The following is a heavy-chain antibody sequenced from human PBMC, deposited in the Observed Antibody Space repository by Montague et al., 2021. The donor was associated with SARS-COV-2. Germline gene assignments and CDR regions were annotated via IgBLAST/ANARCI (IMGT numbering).Heavy chain of an antibody. Sequence: SLRLSCAASGFTFSSYAMHLFRQAPGKGLEWVAVISYDGSNKYYADSVKGRFTISRDNSKNTLYLQMNSLRAEDTAVYYCVGQLLFHYYGMDVWGQGTTVTVSS. J-gene: IGHJ6*02. CDR2: ISYDGSNK. CDR1: GFTFSSYA. V-gene: IGHV3-30*04. D-gene: IGHD2-2*01. CDR3: VGQLLFHYYGMDV.